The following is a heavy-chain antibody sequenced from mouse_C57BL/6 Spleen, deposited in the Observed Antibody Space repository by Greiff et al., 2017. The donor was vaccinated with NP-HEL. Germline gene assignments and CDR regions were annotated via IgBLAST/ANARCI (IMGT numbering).Heavy chain of an antibody. Sequence: VKLVESGPGLVQPSQSLSITCTVSGFSLTSYGVHWVRQSPGKGLEWLGVIWRGGSTDYNAAFMSRLSITKDNSKSQVFFKMNSLQADDTAIYYCALHDGYYHYAMDYWGQGTSVTVSS. J-gene: IGHJ4*01. V-gene: IGHV2-5*01. CDR2: IWRGGST. D-gene: IGHD2-3*01. CDR1: GFSLTSYG. CDR3: ALHDGYYHYAMDY.